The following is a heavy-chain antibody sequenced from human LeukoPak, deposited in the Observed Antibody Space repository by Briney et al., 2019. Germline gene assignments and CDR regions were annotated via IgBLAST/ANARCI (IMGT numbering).Heavy chain of an antibody. D-gene: IGHD4-17*01. CDR2: IYYSGST. CDR3: ARGDGDYGWFDP. V-gene: IGHV4-39*07. Sequence: PSETLSLTCTVSGGSISSSSYYWGWIRQPPGKGLEWVGSIYYSGSTYYNPSLKSRVTISVDTSKNHFSLKLSSVTAADTAVYYCARGDGDYGWFDPWGQGTLVTVSS. J-gene: IGHJ5*02. CDR1: GGSISSSSYY.